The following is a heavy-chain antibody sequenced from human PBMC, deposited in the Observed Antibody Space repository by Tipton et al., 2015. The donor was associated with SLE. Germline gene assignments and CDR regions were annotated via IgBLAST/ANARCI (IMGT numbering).Heavy chain of an antibody. CDR2: VSYSGNT. D-gene: IGHD1-14*01. V-gene: IGHV4-39*07. Sequence: TLSLTCTVSGGSISSSSYYWGWIRQPPGKGLEWIGSVSYSGNTYYNPSLKSRVTMSEDTSKNQFSLKLSSVTAADTAVYYCARVPRDGMTYYFDYWGQGTLVTVSS. J-gene: IGHJ4*02. CDR1: GGSISSSSYY. CDR3: ARVPRDGMTYYFDY.